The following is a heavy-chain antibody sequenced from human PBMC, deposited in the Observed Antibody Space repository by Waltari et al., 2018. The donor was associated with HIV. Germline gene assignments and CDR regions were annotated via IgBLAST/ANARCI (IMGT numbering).Heavy chain of an antibody. CDR2: ISGSSDGT. D-gene: IGHD6-13*01. CDR1: GFTFSSYA. CDR3: SRVGAAAAVTLDY. Sequence: AQLLQSGGGLVQPGGSLRLSCAASGFTFSSYAMTWVGQAPGKGLEWVSSISGSSDGTHYAASVKGRFTVSRDNSKNTLFLQMSSLRAEDTAVYYCSRVGAAAAVTLDYWGQGTLVTVSS. J-gene: IGHJ4*02. V-gene: IGHV3-23*01.